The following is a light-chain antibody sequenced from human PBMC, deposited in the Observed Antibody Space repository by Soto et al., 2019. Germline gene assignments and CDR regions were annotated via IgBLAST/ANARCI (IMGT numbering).Light chain of an antibody. CDR1: TSDFGGYNS. Sequence: QSALTQPPSASGSPGQSVTISCTGTTSDFGGYNSVSWYQQHPGKAPKLMIYEVNKRPSGVPDRLSGSKSGNTASLTVSGLQAEDEADYYCSSYAGSNNVLFGGGTKLTVL. CDR2: EVN. CDR3: SSYAGSNNVL. J-gene: IGLJ2*01. V-gene: IGLV2-8*01.